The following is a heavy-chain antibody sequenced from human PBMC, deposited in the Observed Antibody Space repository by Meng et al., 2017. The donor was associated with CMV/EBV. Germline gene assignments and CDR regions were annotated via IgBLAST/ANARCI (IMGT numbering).Heavy chain of an antibody. V-gene: IGHV6-1*01. D-gene: IGHD6-13*01. CDR2: TYYRSKWYN. J-gene: IGHJ6*02. Sequence: LSLTCAISGDSVSSNSAAWNWIRQSPSRGLEWLGRTYYRSKWYNDYAVSVKSRITINPDTSKNQFSLQLNSVTPEDTAVYYCAREEAAAGRTNYYYYGMDVWGQGTTVTVSS. CDR3: AREEAAAGRTNYYYYGMDV. CDR1: GDSVSSNSAA.